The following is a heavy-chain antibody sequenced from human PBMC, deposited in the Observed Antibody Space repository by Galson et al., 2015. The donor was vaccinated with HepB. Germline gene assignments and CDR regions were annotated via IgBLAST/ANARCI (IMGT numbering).Heavy chain of an antibody. D-gene: IGHD6-19*01. V-gene: IGHV3-23*01. Sequence: SLRLSCAASGFTFSYYAMSWVRQAPGKGLEWISAITPSGDNTYSADSMKGRFFISRDNSQNTLFLQMNSPRADDTAIYFCAKVFPEKTDGWYRQALYYFDSWGQGTRVTVSS. CDR3: AKVFPEKTDGWYRQALYYFDS. CDR1: GFTFSYYA. J-gene: IGHJ4*02. CDR2: ITPSGDNT.